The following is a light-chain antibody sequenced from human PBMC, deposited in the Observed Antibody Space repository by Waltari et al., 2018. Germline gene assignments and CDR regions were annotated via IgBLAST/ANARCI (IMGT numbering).Light chain of an antibody. J-gene: IGKJ1*01. Sequence: EIVLTQSPGTLSLSPGARATLSCRARQSVSSSYLAWYQQKPGQAPRLLIYGASSRATGIPDRFSGSGSGTDFTLTISRLEPEDFAVYYCQQYGSSPREFGQGTKVEIK. CDR3: QQYGSSPRE. CDR2: GAS. CDR1: QSVSSSY. V-gene: IGKV3-20*01.